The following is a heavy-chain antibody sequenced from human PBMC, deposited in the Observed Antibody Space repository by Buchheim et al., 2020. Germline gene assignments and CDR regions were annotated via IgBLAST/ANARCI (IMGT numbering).Heavy chain of an antibody. J-gene: IGHJ4*02. Sequence: QVQLVESGGGVVQPGRSLRLSCAASGFIFSNFGMHWVRRAPGKGLEWVAVISYDGSVDYYAASVKGRFTISRDNSKNTIWLQMNSLRPEDTAVYYCTKEPLVNTGYYYPHWGQGTL. CDR3: TKEPLVNTGYYYPH. V-gene: IGHV3-30*18. CDR1: GFIFSNFG. CDR2: ISYDGSVD. D-gene: IGHD2/OR15-2a*01.